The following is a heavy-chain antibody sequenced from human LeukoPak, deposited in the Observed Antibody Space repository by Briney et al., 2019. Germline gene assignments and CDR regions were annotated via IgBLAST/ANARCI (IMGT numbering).Heavy chain of an antibody. V-gene: IGHV3-9*01. D-gene: IGHD6-19*01. J-gene: IGHJ4*02. CDR2: LNWNSAAT. CDR1: GFTFDDFA. CDR3: AKDTHVAVTGTFDS. Sequence: PGGSLRLSCAASGFTFDDFAMHWVRQAPGKGLEWVSGLNWNSAATGYADSVKGRFTIPRDNAKNSLYLQMNSLGPEDTAFYYCAKDTHVAVTGTFDSWGQGTLVTVSS.